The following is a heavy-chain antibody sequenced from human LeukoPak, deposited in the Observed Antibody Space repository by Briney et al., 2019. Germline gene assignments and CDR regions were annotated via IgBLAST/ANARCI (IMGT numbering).Heavy chain of an antibody. V-gene: IGHV1-8*01. J-gene: IGHJ6*02. Sequence: ASVKVSCKASGYTFTSYDINWVRQATGQGLEWMGWMNPNSGNTGYAQKFQGRVTMTRNTSISTAYMELSSLRSEGTAVYYCARGLLGDFWSGYYSYYYYYYGMDVWGQGTTVTVSS. CDR1: GYTFTSYD. CDR3: ARGLLGDFWSGYYSYYYYYYGMDV. D-gene: IGHD3-3*01. CDR2: MNPNSGNT.